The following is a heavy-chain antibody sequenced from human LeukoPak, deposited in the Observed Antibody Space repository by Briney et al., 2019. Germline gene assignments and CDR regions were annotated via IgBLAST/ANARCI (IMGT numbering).Heavy chain of an antibody. CDR2: IKQDGSEK. Sequence: GGSLRLSCEASGFTFSNAWMSWVRQAPGKGLEWVANIKQDGSEKYYVDSVKGRFTISRDNAKNSLYLQMNSLRAEDTAVYYCARDRVAAAGHDAFDIWGQGTMVTVSS. J-gene: IGHJ3*02. V-gene: IGHV3-7*01. CDR1: GFTFSNAW. CDR3: ARDRVAAAGHDAFDI. D-gene: IGHD6-13*01.